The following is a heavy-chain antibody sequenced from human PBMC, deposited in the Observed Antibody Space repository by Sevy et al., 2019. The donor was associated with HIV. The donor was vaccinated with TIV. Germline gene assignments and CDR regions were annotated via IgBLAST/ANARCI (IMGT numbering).Heavy chain of an antibody. CDR2: IKQDGSEK. CDR1: GFTFSSYA. Sequence: GGSLRLSCAASGFTFSSYAMSWVRQAPGKGLEWVASIKQDGSEKYYVDSVKGRFTISRDNAKNSLYLQMNSLRAEDTAVYYCARALVVVPAATLGYWGQGTLVTVSS. D-gene: IGHD2-2*01. V-gene: IGHV3-7*01. CDR3: ARALVVVPAATLGY. J-gene: IGHJ4*02.